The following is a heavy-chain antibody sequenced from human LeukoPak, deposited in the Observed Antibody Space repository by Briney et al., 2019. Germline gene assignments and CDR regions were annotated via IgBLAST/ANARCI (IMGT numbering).Heavy chain of an antibody. J-gene: IGHJ4*02. CDR1: GFTFDDYA. CDR3: AKATVGYSSSWYYFDY. D-gene: IGHD6-13*01. CDR2: ISWNSGSI. V-gene: IGHV3-9*01. Sequence: SLRLSCAASGFTFDDYAMHWVRQAPGKGLEWVSGISWNSGSIGYADSVKGRFTISRDNAKNSLYLQMNSLRAEDTALYYCAKATVGYSSSWYYFDYWGQGTLVTVSS.